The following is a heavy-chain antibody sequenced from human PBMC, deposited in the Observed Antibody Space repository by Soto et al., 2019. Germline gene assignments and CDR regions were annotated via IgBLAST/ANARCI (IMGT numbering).Heavy chain of an antibody. J-gene: IGHJ5*02. CDR1: GGSISSGDYY. CDR2: IYYSGST. CDR3: ARAGYDFWSGYQRWFDP. V-gene: IGHV4-30-4*01. Sequence: ASETLSLTCTVSGGSISSGDYYWSWIRQPPGKGLEWIGYIYYSGSTNYNPSLKSRVTISVDTSKNQFSLKLSSVTAADTAVYYCARAGYDFWSGYQRWFDPWGQGTLVTVSS. D-gene: IGHD3-3*01.